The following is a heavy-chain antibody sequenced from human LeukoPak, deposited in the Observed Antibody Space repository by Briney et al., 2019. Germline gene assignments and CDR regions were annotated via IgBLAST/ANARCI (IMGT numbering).Heavy chain of an antibody. Sequence: SVKVSCKASGGTFSSYAIGWVRQAPGQGLEWMGGIIPIFGTANYAQKLQGRVTMTTDTSTSTAYMELRSLRSDDTAVYYCARVFWFDYWGQGTLVTVSS. V-gene: IGHV1-69*05. D-gene: IGHD2-21*01. J-gene: IGHJ4*02. CDR2: IIPIFGTA. CDR3: ARVFWFDY. CDR1: GGTFSSYA.